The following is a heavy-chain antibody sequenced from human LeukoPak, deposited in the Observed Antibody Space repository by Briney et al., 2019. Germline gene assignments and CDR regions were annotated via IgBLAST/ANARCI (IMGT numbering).Heavy chain of an antibody. CDR3: ARLYAGAVSFLGSFDY. CDR1: GGSISSYY. V-gene: IGHV4-59*12. Sequence: SETLSLTCTVSGGSISSYYWSWIRQPPGKGLEWIGYIYYSGYTNYNPSLKSRVTISVDASIHPLSLMLSAVTAADTAVYDCARLYAGAVSFLGSFDYWGQGTLVTVSS. CDR2: IYYSGYT. J-gene: IGHJ4*02. D-gene: IGHD3-10*01.